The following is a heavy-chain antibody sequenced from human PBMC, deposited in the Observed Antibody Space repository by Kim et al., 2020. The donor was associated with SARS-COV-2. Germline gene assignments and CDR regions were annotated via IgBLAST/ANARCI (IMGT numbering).Heavy chain of an antibody. CDR3: ARDRSGDLVGLDV. CDR1: GFSVHTSY. V-gene: IGHV3-53*01. D-gene: IGHD1-26*01. CDR2: LYNVGAA. Sequence: GGSLRLSCAASGFSVHTSYMSWVRQAPGKGLEWVSVLYNVGAAYYADSVRGRFSVSRDFSKNTVYLQMSSLRDEDTAVYYCARDRSGDLVGLDVWGQGTT. J-gene: IGHJ6*02.